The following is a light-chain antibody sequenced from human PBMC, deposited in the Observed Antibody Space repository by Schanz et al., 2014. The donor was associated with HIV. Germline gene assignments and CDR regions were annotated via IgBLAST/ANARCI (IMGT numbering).Light chain of an antibody. CDR3: SSSGGSNNFVI. Sequence: QSALTQPPSASGSPGQSVTISCTGTSSDIGGFKYFSWYQQHPGKAPKLIIYEVNKRPSGVPDRFSGSRSGNTASLTVSGLQAEDEADYYCSSSGGSNNFVIFGGGTKLTVL. J-gene: IGLJ2*01. V-gene: IGLV2-8*01. CDR1: SSDIGGFKY. CDR2: EVN.